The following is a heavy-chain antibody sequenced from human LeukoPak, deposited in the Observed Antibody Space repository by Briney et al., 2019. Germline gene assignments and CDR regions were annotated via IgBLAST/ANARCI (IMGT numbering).Heavy chain of an antibody. V-gene: IGHV1-69*13. CDR3: ARAFVVVPAATYYYYYGMDV. CDR1: GGTFSIYA. D-gene: IGHD2-2*01. Sequence: ASVKVSCKASGGTFSIYAISWVRQAPGQGLEWMGGIIPIFGTANYAQKFQGRVTITADESTSTAYMGLSSLRSEDTAVYYCARAFVVVPAATYYYYYGMDVWGQGTTVTVSS. J-gene: IGHJ6*02. CDR2: IIPIFGTA.